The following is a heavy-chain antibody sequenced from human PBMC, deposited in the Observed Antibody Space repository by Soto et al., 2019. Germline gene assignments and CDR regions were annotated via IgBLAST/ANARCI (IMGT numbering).Heavy chain of an antibody. V-gene: IGHV1-2*04. CDR2: INPNSGGT. Sequence: APVKVSCKASGYTFTGYYMHWVRQAPGQGLEWMGWINPNSGGTNYAQKFQGWVTMTRDTSISTAYMELSRLRSDDTAVYYCARVAREYGDDAFDIWGQGTMVTLSS. CDR1: GYTFTGYY. CDR3: ARVAREYGDDAFDI. J-gene: IGHJ3*02. D-gene: IGHD4-17*01.